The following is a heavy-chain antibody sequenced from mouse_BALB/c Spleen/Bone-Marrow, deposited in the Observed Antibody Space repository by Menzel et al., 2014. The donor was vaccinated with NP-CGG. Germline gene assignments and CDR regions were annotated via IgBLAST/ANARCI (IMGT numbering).Heavy chain of an antibody. Sequence: EVQGVESGGGLVKPGGSLKLSCAASGYTFSSYAMSWVRQTPEKRLEWVATISSGGSYTYYPDSVKGRFTISRDNAKNTLYLQMSSLRSEDTAMYYCARNDGYFDWGQGTLVTVSA. CDR2: ISSGGSYT. V-gene: IGHV5-9-3*01. D-gene: IGHD2-3*01. J-gene: IGHJ3*01. CDR1: GYTFSSYA. CDR3: ARNDGYFD.